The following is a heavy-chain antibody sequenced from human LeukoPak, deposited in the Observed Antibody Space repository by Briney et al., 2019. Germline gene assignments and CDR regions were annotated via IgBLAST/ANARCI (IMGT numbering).Heavy chain of an antibody. J-gene: IGHJ4*02. CDR3: ARALRIAARPVDY. D-gene: IGHD6-6*01. Sequence: SETLSLTCAVYGGSFSGYYWSWIRQPPGKGLEWIGEINHSGSTNYNPSLKSRVTISVDTSKNQFSLKLSSVTAADTAVYYCARALRIAARPVDYWGQGTLVTVSS. CDR2: INHSGST. CDR1: GGSFSGYY. V-gene: IGHV4-34*01.